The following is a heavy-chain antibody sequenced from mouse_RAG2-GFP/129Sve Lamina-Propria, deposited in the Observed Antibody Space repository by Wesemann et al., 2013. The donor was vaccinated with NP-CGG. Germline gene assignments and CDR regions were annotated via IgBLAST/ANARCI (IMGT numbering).Heavy chain of an antibody. V-gene: IGHV1-39*01. D-gene: IGHD1-1*01. Sequence: GASVKISCKASGYSFTDYNMNWVKQSNGKSLEWIGVINPNYGTTSYNQKFKGKATLTVDQSSSTAYMQLNSLTSEDSAVYYCARTVYYGSSYVSYWYFDVWGTGTTVTVSS. CDR2: INPNYGTT. CDR3: ARTVYYGSSYVSYWYFDV. J-gene: IGHJ1*03. CDR1: GYSFTDYN.